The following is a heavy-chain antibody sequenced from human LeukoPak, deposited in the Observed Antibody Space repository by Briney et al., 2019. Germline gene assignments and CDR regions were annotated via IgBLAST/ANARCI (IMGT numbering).Heavy chain of an antibody. CDR2: INHSGST. D-gene: IGHD2-15*01. V-gene: IGHV4-34*01. J-gene: IGHJ6*02. CDR3: ARHSGGSRLLYYYYYGMDV. CDR1: GGSFSGYY. Sequence: SETLSLTCAVYGGSFSGYYWSWIRQPPGKGLEWIGEINHSGSTNYNPSPKSRVTISVDTSKNQFSLKLSSVTAADTAVYYCARHSGGSRLLYYYYYGMDVWGQGTTVTVSS.